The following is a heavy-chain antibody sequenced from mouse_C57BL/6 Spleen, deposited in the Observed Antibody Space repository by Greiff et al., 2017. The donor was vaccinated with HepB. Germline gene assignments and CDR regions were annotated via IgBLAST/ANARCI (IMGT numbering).Heavy chain of an antibody. V-gene: IGHV14-1*01. D-gene: IGHD2-4*01. Sequence: VHVKQSGAELVRPGASVKLSCTASGFNIKDYYMHWVKQRPEQGLEWIGRIDPEDGDTEYAPKFQGKATMTADTSSNTAYLQLSSLTSEDTAVYYCTRGLRDYYAMDYWGQGTSVTVSS. J-gene: IGHJ4*01. CDR2: IDPEDGDT. CDR1: GFNIKDYY. CDR3: TRGLRDYYAMDY.